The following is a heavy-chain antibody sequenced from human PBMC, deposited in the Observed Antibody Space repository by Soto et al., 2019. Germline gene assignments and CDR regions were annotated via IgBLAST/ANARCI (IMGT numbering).Heavy chain of an antibody. D-gene: IGHD3-3*01. Sequence: PGGSLRLSCAASGFTLISYWMSWVRQAPGKGLEWVANIKQDGSEKYYVDSVKGRVTMTRNTSISTAYMELSSLRSEDTAVYYCARVYITIFGVVTLDYWGQGTLVTVSS. J-gene: IGHJ4*02. V-gene: IGHV3-7*05. CDR3: ARVYITIFGVVTLDY. CDR1: GFTLISYW. CDR2: IKQDGSEK.